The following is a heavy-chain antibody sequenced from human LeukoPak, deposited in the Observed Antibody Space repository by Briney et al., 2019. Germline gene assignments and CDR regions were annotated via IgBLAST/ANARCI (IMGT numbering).Heavy chain of an antibody. D-gene: IGHD6-19*01. Sequence: ASVKVSCKVSGYTLTELSMHWVRQAPGKGLEWVGGFYTEDGETIYAQKSQGRVTMTEDTSTDTAYMELSSLRAEDTAVYYCATEGTIAVAGSCDHWGQGTLGTGSS. CDR1: GYTLTELS. V-gene: IGHV1-24*01. CDR3: ATEGTIAVAGSCDH. CDR2: FYTEDGET. J-gene: IGHJ4*02.